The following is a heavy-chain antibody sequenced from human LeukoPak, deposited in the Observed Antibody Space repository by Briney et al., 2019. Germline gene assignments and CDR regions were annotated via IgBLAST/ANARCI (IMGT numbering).Heavy chain of an antibody. J-gene: IGHJ6*03. V-gene: IGHV1-46*01. D-gene: IGHD6-13*01. CDR1: GYTFTSYY. CDR2: INPNDGST. Sequence: GASVKVSCKASGYTFTSYYMHWVRQAPGQGLEWMGIINPNDGSTSYAQKFQGRVTMTRDMSTSTVYMELSSLRSEDTAVYYCARAPTPDYSSRTRRYMDVWGKGTTVTISS. CDR3: ARAPTPDYSSRTRRYMDV.